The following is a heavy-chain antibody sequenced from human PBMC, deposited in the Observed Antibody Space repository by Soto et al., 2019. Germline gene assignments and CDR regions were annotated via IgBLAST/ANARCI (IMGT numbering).Heavy chain of an antibody. D-gene: IGHD2-15*01. J-gene: IGHJ6*02. V-gene: IGHV3-9*01. CDR3: EKEIGGYCSGGSCSKHEYDYGMDV. CDR2: ISWNSGSI. CDR1: GFTFDDYA. Sequence: EVQLVESGGGLVQPGRSLRLSCAASGFTFDDYAMHWVRQAPGKGLEWVSGISWNSGSIGYADSVKGRFTISRDNAKNSLYLQMNSLRAEDTALYYCEKEIGGYCSGGSCSKHEYDYGMDVWGQGTTVTVSS.